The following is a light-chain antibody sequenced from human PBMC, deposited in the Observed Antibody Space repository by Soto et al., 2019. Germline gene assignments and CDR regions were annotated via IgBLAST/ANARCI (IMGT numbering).Light chain of an antibody. CDR3: QQSYGTPPT. CDR2: DGS. Sequence: DIQMTQSPPSLSASVGDRITINCRSSQQFTSYVNWYQQKDGKAPKLLIFDGSTLQTGVPARFSGTGSGTDFTLTVNGLQPEDFANYYCQQSYGTPPTFGQGTTVEVK. CDR1: QQFTSY. J-gene: IGKJ1*01. V-gene: IGKV1-39*01.